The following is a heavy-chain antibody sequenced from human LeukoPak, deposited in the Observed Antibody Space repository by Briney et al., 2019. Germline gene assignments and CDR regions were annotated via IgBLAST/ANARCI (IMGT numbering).Heavy chain of an antibody. D-gene: IGHD4-17*01. V-gene: IGHV4-59*01. CDR3: ARTERDSNYGDYGSDY. Sequence: RSSETLSLTCTVSGGSISSYYWSWIRQPPGKGLEWIGYIYYSGSTNYNPSLKSRVTISVGTSKNQFSLKLSSVTAADTAVYYCARTERDSNYGDYGSDYWGQGTLVTVSS. CDR2: IYYSGST. CDR1: GGSISSYY. J-gene: IGHJ4*02.